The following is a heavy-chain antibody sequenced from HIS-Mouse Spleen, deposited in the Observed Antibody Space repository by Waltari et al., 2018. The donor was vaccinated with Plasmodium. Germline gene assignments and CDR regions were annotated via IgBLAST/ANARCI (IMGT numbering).Heavy chain of an antibody. CDR2: IKQDGSEK. V-gene: IGHV3-7*01. D-gene: IGHD6-13*01. J-gene: IGHJ2*01. CDR1: ESTFRSYW. Sequence: EVQLVESGGGLVQPGGSLSLSCAAPESTFRSYWMSWGRQAPGKGLEWVANIKQDGSEKYYVDSVKGRFTISRDNAKNSLYLQMNSLRAEDTAVYYCASSWYWYFDLWGRGTLVTVSS. CDR3: ASSWYWYFDL.